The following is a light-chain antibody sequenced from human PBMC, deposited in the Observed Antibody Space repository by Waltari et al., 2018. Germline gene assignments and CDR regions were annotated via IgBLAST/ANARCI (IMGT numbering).Light chain of an antibody. CDR3: QQYDNLLFT. CDR2: DAS. CDR1: QDISNY. V-gene: IGKV1-33*01. Sequence: DIQMTQSPSSLSASVGARVTITCPASQDISNYLNWYQQKPGKAPKLLIYDASNLETGVPSRFSGSGSGTDFTFTISSLQPEDIATYYCQQYDNLLFTFGPGTKVDIK. J-gene: IGKJ3*01.